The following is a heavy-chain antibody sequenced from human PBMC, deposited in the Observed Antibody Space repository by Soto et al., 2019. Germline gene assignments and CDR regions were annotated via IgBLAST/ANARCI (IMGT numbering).Heavy chain of an antibody. V-gene: IGHV4-61*01. CDR3: ARDYDYFDH. J-gene: IGHJ4*02. CDR1: GGSFKSGSYF. D-gene: IGHD3-16*01. CDR2: VYHTGRT. Sequence: SETLSLTCTVSGGSFKSGSYFWSWIRQPSGKGLEWVGCVYHTGRTSYNPSLKSRVTISADMSKNQFSLVLTSVTAADTAVYYCARDYDYFDHWGQGSLVTVS.